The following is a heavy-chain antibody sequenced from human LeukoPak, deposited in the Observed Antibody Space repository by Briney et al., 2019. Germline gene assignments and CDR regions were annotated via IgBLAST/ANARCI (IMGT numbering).Heavy chain of an antibody. CDR2: IYYIGST. CDR3: ARANAYYDFWSGLNWFDP. J-gene: IGHJ5*02. CDR1: GGSISSHY. D-gene: IGHD3-3*01. Sequence: PSETLSLTCTVSGGSISSHYWSWIRQPPGKGLEWIGYIYYIGSTNYNPSLKSRVTISVDTSKNQFSLKLSSVTAADTAVYYCARANAYYDFWSGLNWFDPWGQGTLVTVSS. V-gene: IGHV4-59*11.